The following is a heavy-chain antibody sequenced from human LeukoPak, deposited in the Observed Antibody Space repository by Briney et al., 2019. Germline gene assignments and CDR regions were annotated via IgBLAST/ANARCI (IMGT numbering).Heavy chain of an antibody. Sequence: SETLSLTCTVSGGSISSSSYYWGWVRQPPGKGLEWIGSIYYSGSTYYHPSLKSRFTISVDTSKNPFSLKLSSVTAADTAVYYCARRVVVILDNVFDYWGQGTLVTVSS. CDR1: GGSISSSSYY. V-gene: IGHV4-39*01. CDR2: IYYSGST. CDR3: ARRVVVILDNVFDY. J-gene: IGHJ4*02. D-gene: IGHD3-22*01.